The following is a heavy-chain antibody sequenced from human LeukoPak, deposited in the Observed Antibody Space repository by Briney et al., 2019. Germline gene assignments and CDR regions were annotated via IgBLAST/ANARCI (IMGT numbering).Heavy chain of an antibody. Sequence: SETLSLTCTVSGGSISSNDYYWSWIRQPPGKGLEWIGYIYYSGSTYYNPSLKSRLTISADTSKNQFSLKLSSVTAADTAVYYCARVTGATADYWGQGTLVTVSS. V-gene: IGHV4-30-4*01. J-gene: IGHJ4*02. CDR3: ARVTGATADY. CDR1: GGSISSNDYY. D-gene: IGHD1-26*01. CDR2: IYYSGST.